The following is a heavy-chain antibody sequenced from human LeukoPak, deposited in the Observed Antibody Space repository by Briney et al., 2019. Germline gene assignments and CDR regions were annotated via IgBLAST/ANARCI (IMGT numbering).Heavy chain of an antibody. V-gene: IGHV3-49*04. Sequence: GGSLRLSCTASGFTFCDSAMTWVRQAPGKGLEWVGFIRGRAYGGTAEYAASVKGRFTLSRDDSKSIAYLQMNSLKIEDTAVYYCTVFDYWGQGTLVTVSS. CDR3: TVFDY. CDR2: IRGRAYGGTA. J-gene: IGHJ4*02. CDR1: GFTFCDSA.